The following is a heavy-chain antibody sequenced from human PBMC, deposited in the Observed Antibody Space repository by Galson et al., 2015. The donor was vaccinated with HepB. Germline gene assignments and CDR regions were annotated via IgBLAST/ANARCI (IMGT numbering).Heavy chain of an antibody. CDR3: TPGRRGWPSFVS. CDR2: IYSDSDGGTK. V-gene: IGHV3-15*01. CDR1: GFSFSSSW. D-gene: IGHD6-19*01. Sequence: SLRLSCAASGFSFSSSWMTWVRQAPGKGLEWVGRIYSDSDGGTKDYAATVKCRFTISRDDSKNTLYLQMNSLKTEDTAVYYCTPGRRGWPSFVSWGQGTLVTVSP. J-gene: IGHJ4*02.